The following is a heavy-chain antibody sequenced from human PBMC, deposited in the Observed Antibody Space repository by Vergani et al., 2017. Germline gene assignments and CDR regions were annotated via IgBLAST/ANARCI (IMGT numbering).Heavy chain of an antibody. Sequence: EVQLVESGGGLVQPGGSLRLSCAASGFTVSSNYMSWVRQAPGKGLEWVSSISSSSSYIYYADSVKGRFTISRDNAKNSLYLQMNSLRAEDTAVYYCARDEVAVAGYFDYWGQGTLVTVSS. J-gene: IGHJ4*02. V-gene: IGHV3-21*01. D-gene: IGHD6-19*01. CDR1: GFTVSSNY. CDR2: ISSSSSYI. CDR3: ARDEVAVAGYFDY.